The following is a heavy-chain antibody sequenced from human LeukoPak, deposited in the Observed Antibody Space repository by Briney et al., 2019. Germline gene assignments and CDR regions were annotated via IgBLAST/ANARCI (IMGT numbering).Heavy chain of an antibody. CDR1: GFTFSSYA. CDR3: ARDTTARYLDY. J-gene: IGHJ4*02. V-gene: IGHV3-30-3*01. D-gene: IGHD1-1*01. CDR2: ISYDGSNK. Sequence: GGSLRLSCAASGFTFSSYAMHWVRQAPGKGLEWVAVISYDGSNKYYADSVKGRFTISRDNSKNTLYLQMNSLRAEDTAVYYCARDTTARYLDYWGQGTLVIVSS.